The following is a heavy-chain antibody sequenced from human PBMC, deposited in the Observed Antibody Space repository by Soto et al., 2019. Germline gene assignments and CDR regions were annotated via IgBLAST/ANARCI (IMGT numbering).Heavy chain of an antibody. CDR3: AKLSCTSSTCYFPGWFAP. CDR1: GDSMSGGASF. V-gene: IGHV4-31*03. D-gene: IGHD2-2*01. Sequence: SETLSLTCTVSGDSMSGGASFWSWIRQPPGKGLEWIANVYYSGSSYYNPSLKSRLTISVDTTKNQFSLQLKSMTAADTAVYYCAKLSCTSSTCYFPGWFAPWGQGTLVSVSS. CDR2: VYYSGSS. J-gene: IGHJ5*02.